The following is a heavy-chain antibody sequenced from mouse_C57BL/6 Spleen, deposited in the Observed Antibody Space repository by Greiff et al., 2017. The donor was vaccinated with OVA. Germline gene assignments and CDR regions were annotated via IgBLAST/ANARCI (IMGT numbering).Heavy chain of an antibody. CDR1: GYAFSSYW. V-gene: IGHV1-80*01. Sequence: QVQLKESGAELVKPGASVKISCKASGYAFSSYWMNWVKQRPGKGLEWIGQIYPGDGDTNYNGKFKGKATLTADKSSSTAYMQLSSLTSEDSAVYFCANYDYDGYAMDYWGQGTSVTVSS. J-gene: IGHJ4*01. CDR3: ANYDYDGYAMDY. D-gene: IGHD2-4*01. CDR2: IYPGDGDT.